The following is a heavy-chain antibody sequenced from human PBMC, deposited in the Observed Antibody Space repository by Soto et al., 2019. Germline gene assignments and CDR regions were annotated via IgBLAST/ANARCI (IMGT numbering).Heavy chain of an antibody. V-gene: IGHV1-69*13. CDR2: IIPIFGTA. J-gene: IGHJ6*02. Sequence: SVKVSCKASGGTFSSYAISWVRQAPGQGLEWMGGIIPIFGTANYAQKFQGRVTITADESTSTAYMELSSLRSEDTAVYYCAREASSSSGEEYYYYYGMDVWGQGTTVTVSS. CDR1: GGTFSSYA. CDR3: AREASSSSGEEYYYYYGMDV. D-gene: IGHD6-6*01.